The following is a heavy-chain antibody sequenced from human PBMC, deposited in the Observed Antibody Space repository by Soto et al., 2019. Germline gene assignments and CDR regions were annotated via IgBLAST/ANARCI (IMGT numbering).Heavy chain of an antibody. J-gene: IGHJ4*02. Sequence: PGGSLRLSCAASGFTFSSYAMSWVRQAPGKGLEWVSGISKSGGGTVSSFSGSGGDSFYADSVKGRFTISRDDSKNTVYLQMNSLRAEDTAVYYCAKGDAVVTMIVVVITAFDYWGQGTLVTVSS. CDR3: AKGDAVVTMIVVVITAFDY. CDR2: ISKSGGGT. CDR1: GFTFSSYA. V-gene: IGHV3-23*01. D-gene: IGHD3-22*01.